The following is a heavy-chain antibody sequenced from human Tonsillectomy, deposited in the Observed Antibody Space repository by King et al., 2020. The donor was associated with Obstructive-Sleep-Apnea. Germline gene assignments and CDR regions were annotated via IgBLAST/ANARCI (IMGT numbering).Heavy chain of an antibody. V-gene: IGHV2-5*02. CDR1: GFSLSTTGAA. CDR3: APSPQGTYGDYFDY. Sequence: TLKESGPTLVKPTQTLTLTCTFSGFSLSTTGAAVGWIRQPPGKALEWLALIYWDDHKFYNPSMKSRLIITKDTSKNQVVLTMTNMDPVDTGTYYFAPSPQGTYGDYFDYWGQGTLVTVSS. J-gene: IGHJ4*02. D-gene: IGHD4/OR15-4a*01. CDR2: IYWDDHK.